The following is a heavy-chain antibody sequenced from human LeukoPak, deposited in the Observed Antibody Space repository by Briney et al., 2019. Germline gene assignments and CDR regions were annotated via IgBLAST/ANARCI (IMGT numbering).Heavy chain of an antibody. CDR1: GGSIRSYY. CDR2: IYYSGST. Sequence: PSETLSLTCTVSGGSIRSYYWSWIRQPPGKGLEWIGYIYYSGSTDYNPSLKSRVTISVDTSKNQFSLKLSSVTAADTAVYYCARGKSKFDYWGQGTLVTVSS. J-gene: IGHJ4*02. V-gene: IGHV4-30-4*01. CDR3: ARGKSKFDY.